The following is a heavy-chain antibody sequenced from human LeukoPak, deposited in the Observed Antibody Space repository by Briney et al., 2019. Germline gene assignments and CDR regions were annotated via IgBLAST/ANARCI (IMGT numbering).Heavy chain of an antibody. D-gene: IGHD6-19*01. CDR1: GFSVSSNY. J-gene: IGHJ4*02. CDR2: LYSGGST. Sequence: GGSLRLSCAGSGFSVSSNYMSWVRQAPGKGLEWVSGLYSGGSTDYADSVKGRFTISRDKAKDTLNLQMNSLRAEDTAVYYCARDKGSNGWAFDCWGQGTLVTVSS. CDR3: ARDKGSNGWAFDC. V-gene: IGHV3-66*01.